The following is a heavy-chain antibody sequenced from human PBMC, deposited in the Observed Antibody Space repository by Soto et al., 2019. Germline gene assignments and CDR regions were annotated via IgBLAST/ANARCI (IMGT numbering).Heavy chain of an antibody. V-gene: IGHV1-2*04. D-gene: IGHD3-16*01. CDR2: INPNSGGT. CDR3: ARGSSMITFGGVLSPLAP. CDR1: GYTFTGYY. J-gene: IGHJ5*02. Sequence: ASVKVSCKASGYTFTGYYMHWVRQAPGQGLEWMGWINPNSGGTNYAQKFQGWVTMTRDTSISTAYMELSRLRSDDTAVYYCARGSSMITFGGVLSPLAPWGQGTLVTVSS.